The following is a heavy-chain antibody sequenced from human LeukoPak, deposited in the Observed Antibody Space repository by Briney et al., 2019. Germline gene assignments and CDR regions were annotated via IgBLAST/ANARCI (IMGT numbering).Heavy chain of an antibody. V-gene: IGHV4-30-4*01. Sequence: SQTLSLTCTVSGGSISSGDYYWSWIRQPPGKGLEWIGYIYYSGSTYYNPSLKSRVTISVDTSKNQFSLKLSSVTAADTAVYYCARDSYDYGDYGYYYYYGMDVWGQGTTVTVSS. J-gene: IGHJ6*02. D-gene: IGHD4-17*01. CDR3: ARDSYDYGDYGYYYYYGMDV. CDR1: GGSISSGDYY. CDR2: IYYSGST.